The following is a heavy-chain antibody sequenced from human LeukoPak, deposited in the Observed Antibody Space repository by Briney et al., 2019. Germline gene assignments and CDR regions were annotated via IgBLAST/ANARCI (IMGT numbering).Heavy chain of an antibody. CDR1: GGSFSGYY. V-gene: IGHV4-34*01. D-gene: IGHD3-16*01. CDR2: INHSGST. J-gene: IGHJ6*02. Sequence: PSETLSLTCAVYGGSFSGYYWSWIRQPPGKGLEWIGDINHSGSTNSNPSLKSRVTISVDTSENQFSLKLSSVTAADTAVYYCARASWGSSVQDYYYYGMDVWGQGTTVTVSS. CDR3: ARASWGSSVQDYYYYGMDV.